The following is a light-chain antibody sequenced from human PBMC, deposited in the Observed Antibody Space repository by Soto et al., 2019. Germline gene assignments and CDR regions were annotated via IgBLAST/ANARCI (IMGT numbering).Light chain of an antibody. CDR1: SSDVGGYSY. CDR2: EVS. CDR3: SSFSSITREV. J-gene: IGLJ2*01. Sequence: QSVLTQPASVSGSPGQSITISCTGTSSDVGGYSYVSWYQQHPGKTPKLMIYEVSNRPSGVSHRFSGSKPGNTASLTISGLQTEDEADYYCSSFSSITREVFGGGTQLTVL. V-gene: IGLV2-14*01.